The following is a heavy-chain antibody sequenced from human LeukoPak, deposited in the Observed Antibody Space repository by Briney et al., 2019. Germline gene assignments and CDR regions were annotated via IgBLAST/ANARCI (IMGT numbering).Heavy chain of an antibody. V-gene: IGHV3-30*04. CDR3: ARVVDY. Sequence: GGYLRLSCAASGFTFSSYAMHWVRQAPGKGLEWVAVISYDGSNKYYADSVKGRFTISRDNSKNTLYLQMNSLRAEDTAVYYCARVVDYWGQGTLVTVSS. J-gene: IGHJ4*02. CDR2: ISYDGSNK. CDR1: GFTFSSYA.